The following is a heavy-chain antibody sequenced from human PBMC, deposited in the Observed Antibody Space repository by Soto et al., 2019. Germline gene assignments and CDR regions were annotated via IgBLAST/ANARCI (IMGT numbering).Heavy chain of an antibody. CDR3: AGGHCXSNSCYSGSHYHYSLDV. V-gene: IGHV1-69*06. CDR2: IIPLSGTT. Sequence: SVKVSCKASGGTIYNCAISWVRQARGQGPEWMGGIIPLSGTTDYALKFQGRVTVTADKSTGTVYLELSSLRSEDTAVYYCAGGHCXSNSCYSGSHYHYSLDVWGQGTTVTVSS. CDR1: GGTIYNCA. D-gene: IGHD2-2*02. J-gene: IGHJ6*02.